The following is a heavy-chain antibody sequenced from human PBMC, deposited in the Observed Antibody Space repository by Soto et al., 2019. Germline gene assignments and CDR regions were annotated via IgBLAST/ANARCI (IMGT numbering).Heavy chain of an antibody. Sequence: EVQLLESGGGLVQPGGSLRLSCAASGFTFSSYAMSWVRQAPGKGLEWVSAISGSGGSTYYADSVKGRFTISRDNSKNTLYLQMNSLSAEDTAVYYCAKGGSGSYYRKYYFDYWGQGTLVTVSS. CDR2: ISGSGGST. J-gene: IGHJ4*02. V-gene: IGHV3-23*01. D-gene: IGHD3-10*01. CDR1: GFTFSSYA. CDR3: AKGGSGSYYRKYYFDY.